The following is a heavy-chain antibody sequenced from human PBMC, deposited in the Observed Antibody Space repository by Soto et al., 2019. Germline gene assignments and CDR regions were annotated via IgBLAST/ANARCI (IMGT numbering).Heavy chain of an antibody. CDR2: ISPIFTTP. D-gene: IGHD4-17*01. V-gene: IGHV1-69*01. CDR3: AFNDPDYGDYWSMDV. Sequence: QVQLLQSGAEVKKPGSSVKVSCKASGGTFRSFAISWVRQAPGQGLEWMGGISPIFTTPNYAQRFQGRVTITADESTTTAYMELSSLRSEDTAVYYCAFNDPDYGDYWSMDVWGEGTTVTVSS. J-gene: IGHJ6*04. CDR1: GGTFRSFA.